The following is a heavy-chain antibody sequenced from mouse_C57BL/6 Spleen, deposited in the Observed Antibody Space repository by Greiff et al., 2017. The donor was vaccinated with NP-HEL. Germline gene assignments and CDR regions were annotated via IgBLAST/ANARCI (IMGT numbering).Heavy chain of an antibody. J-gene: IGHJ2*01. Sequence: EVQGVESGEGLVKPGGSLKLSCAASGFTFSSYAMSWVRQTPEKRLEWVAYISSGGDYISYADTVKGRFTISRDNARNTLYLQMSSLKSEDTAMYYCTREYYSNYDYFDYWGQGTTLTVSS. CDR3: TREYYSNYDYFDY. D-gene: IGHD2-5*01. V-gene: IGHV5-9-1*02. CDR1: GFTFSSYA. CDR2: ISSGGDYI.